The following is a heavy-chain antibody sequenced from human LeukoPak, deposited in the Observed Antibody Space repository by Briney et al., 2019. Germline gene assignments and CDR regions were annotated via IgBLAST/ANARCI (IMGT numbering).Heavy chain of an antibody. CDR2: INAGNGNT. CDR1: GYTFTSYA. Sequence: ASVKVSCKASGYTFTSYAMHWVRQAPGQRLEWMGWINAGNGNTKFSQKFQGRVTITRDTSASTAYMELSSLRSEDTAVYYCARTTVTTYYYYYGMDVWGQGTTVTVSS. D-gene: IGHD4-17*01. V-gene: IGHV1-3*01. J-gene: IGHJ6*02. CDR3: ARTTVTTYYYYYGMDV.